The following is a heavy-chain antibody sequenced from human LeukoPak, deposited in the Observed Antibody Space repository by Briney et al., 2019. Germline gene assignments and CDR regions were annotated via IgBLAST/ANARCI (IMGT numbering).Heavy chain of an antibody. V-gene: IGHV3-15*01. Sequence: GGSLRLSCAASGFTFSNAWMSWVRQAPGKGLEWVGRIKSKTDGGTTDYAAPVKGRFTISRDGSKNTLYLQTNSLKTEDTAVYYCTTATTPRGYLYYYGMDVWGQGTTVTVSS. J-gene: IGHJ6*02. CDR1: GFTFSNAW. CDR3: TTATTPRGYLYYYGMDV. CDR2: IKSKTDGGTT. D-gene: IGHD4-11*01.